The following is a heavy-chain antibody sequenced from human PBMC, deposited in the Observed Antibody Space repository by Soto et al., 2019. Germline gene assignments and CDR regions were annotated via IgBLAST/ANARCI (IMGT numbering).Heavy chain of an antibody. J-gene: IGHJ6*03. CDR2: ISNKAYGGTR. Sequence: PGGSLRLSCTASGFSFGDYGMSWFRQAPGKGLEWVSFISNKAYGGTREYAAPVKGRFTISRDDSRSIAYLQMNSLQTEDTAVYHCVRDGRGTDAHYMDVWGKGTTVTVSS. CDR3: VRDGRGTDAHYMDV. CDR1: GFSFGDYG. V-gene: IGHV3-49*03. D-gene: IGHD1-1*01.